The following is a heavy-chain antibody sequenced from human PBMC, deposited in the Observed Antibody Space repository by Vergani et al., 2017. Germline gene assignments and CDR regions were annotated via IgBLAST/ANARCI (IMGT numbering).Heavy chain of an antibody. CDR2: FDPEDGET. CDR1: GYTLTELS. Sequence: QVQLVQSGAEVKKPGASVKVSCKVSGYTLTELSMHWVRQAPGKGLEWMGGFDPEDGETIYAQKFQGRVTMTTDTSTSTAYMELRSLRSDDTAVYYCAREYQYYYDSSGYTDYFDYWGQGTLVTVSS. D-gene: IGHD3-22*01. V-gene: IGHV1-24*01. J-gene: IGHJ4*02. CDR3: AREYQYYYDSSGYTDYFDY.